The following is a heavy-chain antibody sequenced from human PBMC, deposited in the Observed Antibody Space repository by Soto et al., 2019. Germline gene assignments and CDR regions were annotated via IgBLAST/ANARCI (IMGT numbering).Heavy chain of an antibody. CDR3: ARDGHIMVVSSCWFDP. D-gene: IGHD2-21*01. Sequence: QVQLVESGGGVVQPGRSLRLSCAASGFTFSSYAMHWVRQAPGKGLEWVAVISYDGSNKYYADSVKGRFTISRDNSKNTLYLQMNSLRAEDTAVYYCARDGHIMVVSSCWFDPWGQGTLVTVSS. CDR1: GFTFSSYA. CDR2: ISYDGSNK. V-gene: IGHV3-30-3*01. J-gene: IGHJ5*02.